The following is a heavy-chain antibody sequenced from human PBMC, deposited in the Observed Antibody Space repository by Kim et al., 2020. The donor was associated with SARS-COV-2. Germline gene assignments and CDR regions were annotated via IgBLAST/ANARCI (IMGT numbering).Heavy chain of an antibody. D-gene: IGHD2-21*01. Sequence: GGSLRLSCAVSGFTFSSYWMSWVRQAPGKGLEWVANIKQDGSEKYYVDSMKGRFTISRDNAKNSLYLQMNSLRAEDTAVYYCASHGAYCGGDCYSNIDY. CDR1: GFTFSSYW. CDR2: IKQDGSEK. J-gene: IGHJ4*01. V-gene: IGHV3-7*01. CDR3: ASHGAYCGGDCYSNIDY.